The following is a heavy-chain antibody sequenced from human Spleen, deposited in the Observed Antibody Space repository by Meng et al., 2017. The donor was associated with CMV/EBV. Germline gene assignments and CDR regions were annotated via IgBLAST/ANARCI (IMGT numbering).Heavy chain of an antibody. D-gene: IGHD2-15*01. V-gene: IGHV6-1*01. J-gene: IGHJ4*02. CDR2: AYYRSKWIN. Sequence: SQTLSLTCAISRDSVSSNSVAWSWIRQSPSRGLEWLGRAYYRSKWINDYAVSVKSRITINPDTSKNQFSLQLNSVTPEDTAVYYCARATAGRKDYWGQGTLVTVSS. CDR3: ARATAGRKDY. CDR1: RDSVSSNSVA.